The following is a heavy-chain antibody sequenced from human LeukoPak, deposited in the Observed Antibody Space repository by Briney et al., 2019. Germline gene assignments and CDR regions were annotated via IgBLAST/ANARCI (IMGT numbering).Heavy chain of an antibody. J-gene: IGHJ4*02. V-gene: IGHV3-33*06. Sequence: GGSLRLSCAASKFTFSHYGMHWVRQAPGKGLQWVAVIWSDGSNQYYADSVKGRFTISRDNSNNMVYLQMNSLRADDTGVYYCAKDAQRGFDYSNSLEYWGQGALVIVSS. CDR2: IWSDGSNQ. D-gene: IGHD4-11*01. CDR1: KFTFSHYG. CDR3: AKDAQRGFDYSNSLEY.